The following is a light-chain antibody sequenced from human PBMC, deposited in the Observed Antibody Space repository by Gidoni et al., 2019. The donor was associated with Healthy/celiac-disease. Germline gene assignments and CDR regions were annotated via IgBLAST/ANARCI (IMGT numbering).Light chain of an antibody. CDR3: QQYDNLFG. CDR2: DAS. Sequence: DIQMTQSPSSLSASVGDRVTITCQASQDISNYLNWYQQKPGKAPKLLIYDASNLETGVPSRFSGSGSGTDFTFTISSLQPEDIATYYCQQYDNLFGFXPXTKVDIK. J-gene: IGKJ3*01. V-gene: IGKV1-33*01. CDR1: QDISNY.